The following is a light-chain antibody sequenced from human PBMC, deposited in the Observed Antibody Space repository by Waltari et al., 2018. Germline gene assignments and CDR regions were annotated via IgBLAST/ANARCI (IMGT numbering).Light chain of an antibody. CDR2: DVY. CDR1: TSDVDAYNY. J-gene: IGLJ3*02. Sequence: QSALTQPASVSGSPGSSITISCTGTTSDVDAYNYVSLYQQFPGKALKLIIYDVYNRPSGVSIRFSGSKSGATASLTISGLQADDEAEYWCSSYTSTSTLWVFGGGTKLTV. CDR3: SSYTSTSTLWV. V-gene: IGLV2-14*03.